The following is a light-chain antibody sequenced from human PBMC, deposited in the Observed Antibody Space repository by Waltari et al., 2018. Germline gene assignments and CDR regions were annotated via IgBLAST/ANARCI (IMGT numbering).Light chain of an antibody. Sequence: DIEMTQSTSTVSASVGDRVTITCRTSQRISRWLAWYQQKPGKAPKLLISKASTLESGVPSRFSGSGSGTEFTLTISNLQVDDFAIYFCQQYNSYSMWTFGQGTKVEIK. CDR1: QRISRW. V-gene: IGKV1-5*03. J-gene: IGKJ1*01. CDR2: KAS. CDR3: QQYNSYSMWT.